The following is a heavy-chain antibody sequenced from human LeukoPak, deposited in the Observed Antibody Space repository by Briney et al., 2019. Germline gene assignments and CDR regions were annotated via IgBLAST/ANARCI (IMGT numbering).Heavy chain of an antibody. J-gene: IGHJ4*02. D-gene: IGHD3-10*01. Sequence: ASVKVSCKASGYTFNSYAMHWVRQAPGQRLEWMGWINAGNGNAKYSQKFQGRVTITRDTSASTAYMELSSLRSEDTAVYYCARVPITMVRGVIMGGFDYWGQGTLVTVSS. CDR3: ARVPITMVRGVIMGGFDY. CDR2: INAGNGNA. V-gene: IGHV1-3*01. CDR1: GYTFNSYA.